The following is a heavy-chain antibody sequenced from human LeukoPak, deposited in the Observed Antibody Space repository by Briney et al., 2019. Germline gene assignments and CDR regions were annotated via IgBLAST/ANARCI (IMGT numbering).Heavy chain of an antibody. Sequence: ASVKVSCKASGYTFTGCYMHWVRQAPGQGLEWMGWINPNSGGTNYAQKFQGRVTMTRDTSISTAYMELSRLRSDDTAVYYCARGALRVVPARAHFQHWGQGTLVTVSS. V-gene: IGHV1-2*02. CDR3: ARGALRVVPARAHFQH. CDR2: INPNSGGT. D-gene: IGHD2-2*01. CDR1: GYTFTGCY. J-gene: IGHJ1*01.